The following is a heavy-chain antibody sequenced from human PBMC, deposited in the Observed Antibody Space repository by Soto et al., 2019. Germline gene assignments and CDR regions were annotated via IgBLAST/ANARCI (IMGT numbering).Heavy chain of an antibody. CDR2: IGGSGGST. V-gene: IGHV3-23*01. CDR3: AKATKGSRYYYYGMDV. J-gene: IGHJ6*02. Sequence: EVQLLESGGGLVQPGGSLRLSCAASGFTFSSYAMTWVRQAPGKGLEWVSVIGGSGGSTYYADSVKGRFTISRDNSKSTLYLQMNSLRVEDTAMYYCAKATKGSRYYYYGMDVWGQGTTVTVSS. CDR1: GFTFSSYA.